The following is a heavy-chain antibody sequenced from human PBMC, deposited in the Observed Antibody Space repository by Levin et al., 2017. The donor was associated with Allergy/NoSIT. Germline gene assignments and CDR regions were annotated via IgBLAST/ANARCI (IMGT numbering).Heavy chain of an antibody. V-gene: IGHV3-48*01. CDR1: GFTFSSFN. Sequence: SGGSLRLSCAASGFTFSSFNMNWVRQAPGKGLEWLAYISITTTTIYYADSVKGRFTISRDNAKNSLFLQMNGLRSEDTAIYYCARGYGSGSHDHWGQGTLVTVSS. D-gene: IGHD3-10*01. CDR2: ISITTTTI. J-gene: IGHJ4*02. CDR3: ARGYGSGSHDH.